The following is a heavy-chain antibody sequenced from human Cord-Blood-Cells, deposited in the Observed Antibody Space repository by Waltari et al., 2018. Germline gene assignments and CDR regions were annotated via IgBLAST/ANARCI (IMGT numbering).Heavy chain of an antibody. V-gene: IGHV4-34*01. CDR2: INHSGST. CDR3: ARRNWGWCAFDI. CDR1: GGSFSGYY. J-gene: IGHJ3*02. Sequence: QVQLQQWGAGRLKPSETLSLTCAVYGGSFSGYYWSWTRQPPGKGLEWIGEINHSGSTNYNPSLKSRVTISVDTSKNQFSLKLGSVTAADTAVYYCARRNWGWCAFDIWGQGTMVTDSS. D-gene: IGHD7-27*01.